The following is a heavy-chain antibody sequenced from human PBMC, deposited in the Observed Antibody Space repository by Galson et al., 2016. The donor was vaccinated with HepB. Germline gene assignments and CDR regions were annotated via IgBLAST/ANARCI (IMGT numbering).Heavy chain of an antibody. CDR3: ASPVPLGD. J-gene: IGHJ4*02. Sequence: SLRLSCAASGFIVSTNYMTWVRQAPGKGLEWVSIIYSSGDTYYADSVQGRFTISRDNSKNTLYIQMNSLRVEDTAVYYGASPVPLGDWGQGTLVTVSS. CDR2: IYSSGDT. D-gene: IGHD2-21*01. V-gene: IGHV3-53*01. CDR1: GFIVSTNY.